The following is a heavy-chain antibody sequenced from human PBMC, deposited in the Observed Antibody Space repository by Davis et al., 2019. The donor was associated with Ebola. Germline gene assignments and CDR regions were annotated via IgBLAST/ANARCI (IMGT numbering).Heavy chain of an antibody. V-gene: IGHV3-74*03. D-gene: IGHD6-19*01. CDR3: AKDANRRIAVAGREFDY. CDR1: GFTFSSYW. CDR2: INSDASRT. J-gene: IGHJ4*02. Sequence: GESLKISCAASGFTFSSYWMHWVRQGPGKGLVWVSRINSDASRTTYADSVKGRFTISRDNAKNTLYLQMNSLRAEDTAVYYCAKDANRRIAVAGREFDYWGQGTLVTVSS.